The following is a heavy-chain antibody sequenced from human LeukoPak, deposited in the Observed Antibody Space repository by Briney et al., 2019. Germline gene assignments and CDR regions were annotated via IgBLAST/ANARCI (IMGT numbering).Heavy chain of an antibody. V-gene: IGHV3-48*04. CDR3: AKEGAAGYNFGGSYWHFDL. J-gene: IGHJ2*01. CDR1: GFTFSSYS. D-gene: IGHD5-24*01. CDR2: ISRSGSTI. Sequence: GGSLRLSCAASGFTFSSYSMNWVRQAPGKGLEWISYISRSGSTIYYTDSVKGRFTISRDNAKNSLYLQMNSLRAEDTAVYYCAKEGAAGYNFGGSYWHFDLWGRGTLVTVSS.